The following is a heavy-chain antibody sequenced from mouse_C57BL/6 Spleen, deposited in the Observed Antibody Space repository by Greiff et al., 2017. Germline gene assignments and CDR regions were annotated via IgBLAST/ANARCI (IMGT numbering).Heavy chain of an antibody. J-gene: IGHJ1*03. D-gene: IGHD1-1*01. CDR3: ARGDTTVVERYFDV. CDR1: GYAFTNYL. CDR2: INPGSGGT. Sequence: QVQLKESGAELVRPGTSVKVSCKASGYAFTNYLIEWVKQRPGQGLEWIGVINPGSGGTNYNEKFKGKATLTADKSSSTAYMQLSSLTSEDSAVYFCARGDTTVVERYFDVWGTGTTVTVSS. V-gene: IGHV1-54*01.